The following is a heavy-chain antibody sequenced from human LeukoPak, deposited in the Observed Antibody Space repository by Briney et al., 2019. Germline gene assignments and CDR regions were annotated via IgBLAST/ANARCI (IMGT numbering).Heavy chain of an antibody. J-gene: IGHJ4*02. CDR2: IYYSGST. D-gene: IGHD1-26*01. CDR3: ARWDSGSYFLDY. V-gene: IGHV4-59*11. CDR1: GFTFSSHG. Sequence: GSLRLSCAASGFTFSSHGMNWIRQPPGKGLECIGYIYYSGSTNYNPSLKSRVTISVDTSKNQFSLKLNSVTAADTAVYYCARWDSGSYFLDYWGQGTLVTVSS.